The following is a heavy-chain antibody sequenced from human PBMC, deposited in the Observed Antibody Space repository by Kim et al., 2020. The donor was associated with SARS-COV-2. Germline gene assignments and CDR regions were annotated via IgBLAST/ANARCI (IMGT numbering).Heavy chain of an antibody. CDR2: ISRYRRHT. J-gene: IGHJ6*02. D-gene: IGHD5-12*01. V-gene: IGHV3-21*01. CDR3: ARDRDAKARIGGMDV. CDR1: GFNVINYV. Sequence: GGSLRLSCTVSGFNVINYVSWVRQTPGKGLEWVSYISRYRRHTYYADSVKGRFTISRDNAKNSLYLQMNSLRAEDTAVYYCARDRDAKARIGGMDVWGQGTTVTV.